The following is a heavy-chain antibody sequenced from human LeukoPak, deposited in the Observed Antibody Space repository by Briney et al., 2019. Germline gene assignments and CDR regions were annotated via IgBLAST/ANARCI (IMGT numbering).Heavy chain of an antibody. CDR2: IKQDGSEK. CDR3: ARDSAAGTGTWFDP. V-gene: IGHV3-7*01. D-gene: IGHD6-13*01. J-gene: IGHJ5*02. CDR1: GLTFSNYW. Sequence: PGGPLRLSCAASGLTFSNYWMTWVRQAPGKGLEGVANIKQDGSEKYYVDSVKGRFTISRDNAKNSLYLQMNSLRAEDTAVYYCARDSAAGTGTWFDPWGQGTLVTVSS.